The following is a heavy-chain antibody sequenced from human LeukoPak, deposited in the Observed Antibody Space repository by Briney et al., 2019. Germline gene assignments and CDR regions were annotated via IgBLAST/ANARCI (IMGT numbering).Heavy chain of an antibody. CDR2: INIDERIT. J-gene: IGHJ4*02. CDR1: GFSFSTQR. D-gene: IGHD1-26*01. Sequence: GGSLRLSCAASGFSFSTQRMHWVRQAPGKGLVWVSYINIDERITGYADSVKGRFTISRDNAKNTLYLQMNSLRAEDTAVYYCAKDWIPNVGATTLFDYWGQGTLVTVSS. V-gene: IGHV3-74*01. CDR3: AKDWIPNVGATTLFDY.